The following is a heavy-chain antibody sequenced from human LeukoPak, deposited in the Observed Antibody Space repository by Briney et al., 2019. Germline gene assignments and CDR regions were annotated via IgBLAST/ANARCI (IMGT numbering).Heavy chain of an antibody. D-gene: IGHD3-16*02. J-gene: IGHJ4*02. Sequence: SETLSLTCTVSGGSISSSSYYWGWIRQPSGKGLEWIGSIYYSGSTYYNPSLKSRVTISVDTSKNQFSLKLSSVTAADTAVYYCARDSYDYVWGSYHLVDWGQGTLVTVSS. CDR3: ARDSYDYVWGSYHLVD. CDR2: IYYSGST. CDR1: GGSISSSSYY. V-gene: IGHV4-39*07.